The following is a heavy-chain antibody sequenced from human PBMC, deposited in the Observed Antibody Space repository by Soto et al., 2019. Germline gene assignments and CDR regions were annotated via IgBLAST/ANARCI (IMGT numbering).Heavy chain of an antibody. CDR1: GGSISIGGYY. Sequence: PSETLSLTCTVSGGSISIGGYYWSCIRQHPGKGLEWIGYIYYSGSTYYNPSLKSRVTISVDTSKNQFSLKLSSVTAADTAVYYCAREPYNWNYFHYYYYGMDVWGQGTTVTVSS. CDR3: AREPYNWNYFHYYYYGMDV. CDR2: IYYSGST. V-gene: IGHV4-31*03. J-gene: IGHJ6*02. D-gene: IGHD1-7*01.